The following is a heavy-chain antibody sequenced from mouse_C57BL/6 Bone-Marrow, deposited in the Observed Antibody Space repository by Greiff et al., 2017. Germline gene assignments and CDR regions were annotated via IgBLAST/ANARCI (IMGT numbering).Heavy chain of an antibody. CDR1: CNTFTDSY. D-gene: IGHD2-4*01. Sequence: VQLQQSGAELVQPGASEKISSKAYCNTFTDSYLNWVKQRTGQGLEWIGKLGTGSGSTYYNEKFKGKATLTADKSSSTAYIQLISLTSEDSAVYFWSRNYDVDYRGYCNTLTASS. J-gene: IGHJ2*01. CDR2: LGTGSGST. V-gene: IGHV1-77*01. CDR3: SRNYDVDY.